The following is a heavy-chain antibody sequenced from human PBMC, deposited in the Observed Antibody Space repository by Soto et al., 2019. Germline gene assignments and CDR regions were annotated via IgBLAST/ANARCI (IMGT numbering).Heavy chain of an antibody. V-gene: IGHV1-69*13. Sequence: ASVKVSCKASGGTFSSYAISWVRQAPGQGLEWMGGIIPIFGTANYAQKFQGRVTITADESTSTAYMELSSLRSEDTAVYYCASKGYSYGHLDYWGQGTLVTVSS. CDR2: IIPIFGTA. CDR1: GGTFSSYA. D-gene: IGHD5-18*01. CDR3: ASKGYSYGHLDY. J-gene: IGHJ4*02.